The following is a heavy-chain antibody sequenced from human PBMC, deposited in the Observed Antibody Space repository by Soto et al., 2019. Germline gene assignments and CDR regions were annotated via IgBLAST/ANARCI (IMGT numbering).Heavy chain of an antibody. D-gene: IGHD6-19*01. CDR1: GYTFGGFY. J-gene: IGHJ4*02. CDR3: ASAAVTGTAGLDF. V-gene: IGHV1-2*02. CDR2: INPNSGGT. Sequence: ASVKVSCKASGYTFGGFYMHWVRQAPGQGLEWMGWINPNSGGTKSAEKFQGRVTMTRDTSISTAYMELSRLTSDDTAVYYCASAAVTGTAGLDFWGQGTQVTVSS.